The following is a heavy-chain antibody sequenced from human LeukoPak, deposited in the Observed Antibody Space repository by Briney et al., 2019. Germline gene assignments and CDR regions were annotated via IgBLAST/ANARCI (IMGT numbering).Heavy chain of an antibody. Sequence: GGSLRLSCAASGFTFDDYAMPWVGQAPGKGLEWVSGISWNSGSIGYADSVKGRFTISRDNAKNSLYLQMNSLRAEDTALYYCAKGEQWLPMDVWGQGTTVTVSS. CDR3: AKGEQWLPMDV. V-gene: IGHV3-9*01. CDR1: GFTFDDYA. CDR2: ISWNSGSI. D-gene: IGHD6-19*01. J-gene: IGHJ6*02.